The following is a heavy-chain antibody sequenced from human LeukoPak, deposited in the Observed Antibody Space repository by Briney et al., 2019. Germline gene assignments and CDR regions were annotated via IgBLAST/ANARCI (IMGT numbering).Heavy chain of an antibody. CDR3: ARRVVPAAIPYP. Sequence: GGSLRLSCAASGFSFSTYGMHWVRQAPGKGLEWVAVISYDGSNKYYADSVKGRFTISRDNSKNTLYLQMNSLRAEDTAVYYCARRVVPAAIPYPWGQGTLVTVSS. J-gene: IGHJ5*02. V-gene: IGHV3-30*19. D-gene: IGHD2-2*02. CDR2: ISYDGSNK. CDR1: GFSFSTYG.